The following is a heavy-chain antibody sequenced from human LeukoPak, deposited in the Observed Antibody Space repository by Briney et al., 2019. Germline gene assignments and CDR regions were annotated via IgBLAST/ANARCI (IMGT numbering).Heavy chain of an antibody. Sequence: PSETLSLTCTVSGGSISSYYWSWIRQPPGKGLEWIGYIYYSGSTNYNPSLKSRVTMSVDTSKNQFSLKLSSVTAADTAVYYCATIFGGYSYGSAWYFDLWGRGTLVTVSS. J-gene: IGHJ2*01. D-gene: IGHD5-18*01. V-gene: IGHV4-59*01. CDR2: IYYSGST. CDR3: ATIFGGYSYGSAWYFDL. CDR1: GGSISSYY.